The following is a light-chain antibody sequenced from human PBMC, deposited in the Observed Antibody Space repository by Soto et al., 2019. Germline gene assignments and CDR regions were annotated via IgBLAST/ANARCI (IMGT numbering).Light chain of an antibody. CDR2: GAS. Sequence: EIVLTQSPGTLSLSPGEGATLSCRASQSIGGNFLAWYQQRRGQAPRLLIHGASNRATGIPDRFSGSGSGTDFTLTITRLETEDFAVYYCQHYGGSPRTFGQGTKVEVK. CDR3: QHYGGSPRT. J-gene: IGKJ1*01. CDR1: QSIGGNF. V-gene: IGKV3-20*01.